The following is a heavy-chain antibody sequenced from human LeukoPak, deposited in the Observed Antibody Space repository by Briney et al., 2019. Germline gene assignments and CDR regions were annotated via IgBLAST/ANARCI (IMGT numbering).Heavy chain of an antibody. J-gene: IGHJ6*03. CDR1: GFTFSSYA. CDR3: AKGGYGDHDYYYYYMDV. D-gene: IGHD4-17*01. V-gene: IGHV3-23*01. Sequence: GGSLRLSCTASGFTFSSYAMSWVRQAPGKGLEWVSAISGSGGSTYYADSVKGRFTISRDNSKNTLYLQMNSLRAEDTAVYYCAKGGYGDHDYYYYYMDVWGKGTTVTVSS. CDR2: ISGSGGST.